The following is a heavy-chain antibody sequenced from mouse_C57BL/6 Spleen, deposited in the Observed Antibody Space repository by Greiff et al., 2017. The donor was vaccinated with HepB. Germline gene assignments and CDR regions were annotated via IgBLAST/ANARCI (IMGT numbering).Heavy chain of an antibody. CDR2: IYPGGGYT. Sequence: VMLVESGAELVRPGTSVKMSCKASGYTFTNYWIGWAKQRPGHGLEWIGDIYPGGGYTNYNEKFKGKATLTADKSSSTAYMQFSSLTSEDSAIYYCARGNSNYEALYYYAMDYWGQGTSVTVSS. CDR3: ARGNSNYEALYYYAMDY. J-gene: IGHJ4*01. D-gene: IGHD2-5*01. V-gene: IGHV1-63*01. CDR1: GYTFTNYW.